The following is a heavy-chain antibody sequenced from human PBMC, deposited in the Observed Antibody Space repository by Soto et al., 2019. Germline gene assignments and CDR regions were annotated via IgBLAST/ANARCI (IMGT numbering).Heavy chain of an antibody. J-gene: IGHJ6*02. Sequence: SETLSLTCTVSGGSVSSGDYFWSWLRQSPGERLEWIAYIYYSGSTNYNPSLKSRATISVDTSKSQVSLTLTSMTAADVALYYCARSPNYYYYGFDVWGQGTAVTVSS. CDR1: GGSVSSGDYF. CDR3: ARSPNYYYYGFDV. D-gene: IGHD3-10*01. CDR2: IYYSGST. V-gene: IGHV4-61*08.